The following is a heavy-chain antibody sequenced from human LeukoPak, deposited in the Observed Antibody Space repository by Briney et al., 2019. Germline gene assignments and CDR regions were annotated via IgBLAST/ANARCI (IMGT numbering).Heavy chain of an antibody. D-gene: IGHD2/OR15-2a*01. J-gene: IGHJ2*01. CDR2: IFGSGGST. CDR1: GFTFSSYA. CDR3: ARDRSMSGWYIDL. Sequence: GGSLRLSCAASGFTFSSYAMYWVRQAPGKGLEWVSGIFGSGGSTFYADSVQGRFTISRDNSKNTLYLQVNSLRAEDTAVYYCARDRSMSGWYIDLWGRGTLVTVS. V-gene: IGHV3-23*01.